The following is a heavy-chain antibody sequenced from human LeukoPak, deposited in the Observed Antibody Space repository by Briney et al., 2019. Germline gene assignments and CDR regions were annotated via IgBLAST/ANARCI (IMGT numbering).Heavy chain of an antibody. V-gene: IGHV3-30*02. J-gene: IGHJ4*02. D-gene: IGHD5-18*01. CDR1: GFIFSGYD. CDR3: ARRGGDSYGQETHYFDY. CDR2: IRYDGSKK. Sequence: GGSLRISCTASGFIFSGYDMHWVRQAPGKGLEWVAFIRYDGSKKFYADSVKGRFTIFRDNSKNTLFLEVNGLRAVDTAVYYCARRGGDSYGQETHYFDYWGQGTLVTVSS.